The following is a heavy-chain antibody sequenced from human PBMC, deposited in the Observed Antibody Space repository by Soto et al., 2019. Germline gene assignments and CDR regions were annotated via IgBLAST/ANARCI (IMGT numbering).Heavy chain of an antibody. Sequence: WETLSLTCTVSGGSIISGYLSWIRQPPGKGLEWIGYISYSGNTNYNPSLKSRVTMSVDTPKNQFSLRLISVTTADTAVYYCAGLRGYAASPIDYWGQGTLVTVSS. CDR3: AGLRGYAASPIDY. CDR1: GGSIISGY. CDR2: ISYSGNT. V-gene: IGHV4-59*01. D-gene: IGHD6-25*01. J-gene: IGHJ4*02.